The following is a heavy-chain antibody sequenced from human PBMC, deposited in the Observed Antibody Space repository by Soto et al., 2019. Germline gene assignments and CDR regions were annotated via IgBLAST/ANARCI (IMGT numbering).Heavy chain of an antibody. CDR1: GFTFSRYY. Sequence: EVQLVESGGGLVEPGGSLRLSCAASGFTFSRYYMNWVRQAPGKGLEWVSSISTTSSYTHYADSLKGRFTISRDNAKKLLYPQMNSLRAEDTAVYYCARDDGLSSTHVKAFDLWGQGTKVNVSS. V-gene: IGHV3-21*02. D-gene: IGHD2-2*01. CDR2: ISTTSSYT. J-gene: IGHJ3*01. CDR3: ARDDGLSSTHVKAFDL.